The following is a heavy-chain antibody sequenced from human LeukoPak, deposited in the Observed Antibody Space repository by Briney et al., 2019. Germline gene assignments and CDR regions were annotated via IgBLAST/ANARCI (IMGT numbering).Heavy chain of an antibody. Sequence: GASVKVSCKASGYTFTSYGISWVRQAPGQGLEWMGWISAYNGNTNFAQKLQGRVTLTTDTSTGTAYMELRSLRSGDTAVYYCAGFYYDSSGYPRPWFDPWGQGTLVTVSS. D-gene: IGHD3-22*01. J-gene: IGHJ5*02. CDR1: GYTFTSYG. V-gene: IGHV1-18*01. CDR2: ISAYNGNT. CDR3: AGFYYDSSGYPRPWFDP.